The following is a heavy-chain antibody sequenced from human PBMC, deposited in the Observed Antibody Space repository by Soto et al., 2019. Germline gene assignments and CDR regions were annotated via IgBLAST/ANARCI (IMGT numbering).Heavy chain of an antibody. V-gene: IGHV1-24*01. J-gene: IGHJ3*02. CDR1: GYTLTELS. Sequence: ASVKVACKVSGYTLTELSMHWVRQAPGKGLEWMGGFDPEDGETIYAQKFQGRVTMTEDTSTDTAYMELSSLRSEDTAVYYCATPCYYYYSSGPGPPHAFDIWGQGTMVTVS. CDR2: FDPEDGET. CDR3: ATPCYYYYSSGPGPPHAFDI. D-gene: IGHD3-22*01.